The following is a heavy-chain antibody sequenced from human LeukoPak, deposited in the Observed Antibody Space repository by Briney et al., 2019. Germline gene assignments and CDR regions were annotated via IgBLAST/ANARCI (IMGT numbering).Heavy chain of an antibody. CDR3: ARRSDSSGYPYYFDY. J-gene: IGHJ4*02. CDR2: IIAIFGTA. D-gene: IGHD3-22*01. CDR1: GGTFSSYA. V-gene: IGHV1-69*01. Sequence: SVKVSCKASGGTFSSYAISWVRQAPGQGLEWMGGIIAIFGTANYAQKFQGRVTITADESTSTAYMELSSLRSEDTAVYYCARRSDSSGYPYYFDYWGQGTLVTVSS.